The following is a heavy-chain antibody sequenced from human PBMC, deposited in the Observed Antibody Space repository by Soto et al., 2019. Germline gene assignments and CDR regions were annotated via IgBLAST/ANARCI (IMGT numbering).Heavy chain of an antibody. CDR1: GYSFTSYW. Sequence: GECLKISCKGSGYSFTSYWIGWVRQMPGKGLEWMGIIYPGDSDTRYSPSFQGQVTISADKSISTAYLQWSSLKASDTAMYYCARGWTFSEYSSSPGMDVWGQGTTVTVSS. CDR3: ARGWTFSEYSSSPGMDV. D-gene: IGHD6-6*01. J-gene: IGHJ6*02. CDR2: IYPGDSDT. V-gene: IGHV5-51*01.